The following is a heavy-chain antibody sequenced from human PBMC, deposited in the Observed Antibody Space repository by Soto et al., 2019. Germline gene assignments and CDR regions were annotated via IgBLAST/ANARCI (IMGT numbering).Heavy chain of an antibody. CDR1: GGSFSNYY. Sequence: PSETLSLTCAIYGGSFSNYYWNWIRQPPGKGLEWMGKINHNGSTNYSPSLESRLTISVDTSKNQFSLKLISVTAADTAVYFCARQRTSVVTQAYFDVWGPGSLVTVSS. J-gene: IGHJ4*02. CDR2: INHNGST. V-gene: IGHV4-34*01. CDR3: ARQRTSVVTQAYFDV. D-gene: IGHD2-21*02.